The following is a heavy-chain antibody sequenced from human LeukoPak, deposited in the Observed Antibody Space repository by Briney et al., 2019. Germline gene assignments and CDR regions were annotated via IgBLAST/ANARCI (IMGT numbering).Heavy chain of an antibody. Sequence: SVKVSCKSSGGTFSSYAISWVRLAHGPGIEWMGRIIPILGIANYAQKFQGRVTITADKSTSTAYMELSSLRSEDTAVYYCARDRGKGPHYYYGMDVWGQGTTVTVSS. CDR3: ARDRGKGPHYYYGMDV. J-gene: IGHJ6*02. D-gene: IGHD5-24*01. CDR2: IIPILGIA. V-gene: IGHV1-69*04. CDR1: GGTFSSYA.